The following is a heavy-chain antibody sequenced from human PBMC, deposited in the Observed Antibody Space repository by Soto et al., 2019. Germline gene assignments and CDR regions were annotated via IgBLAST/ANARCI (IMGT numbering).Heavy chain of an antibody. CDR1: GYTFTSYG. CDR3: AKKPGYYDSSGYLDY. D-gene: IGHD3-22*01. CDR2: INAANGDT. V-gene: IGHV1-3*01. J-gene: IGHJ4*02. Sequence: ASVKVSCKASGYTFTSYGIHWVRQAPGQRLEWMGWINAANGDTKYSPKFQGRVTITRDTSASTAYMELNSLRAEDTAVYYCAKKPGYYDSSGYLDYWGQGTLVTVSS.